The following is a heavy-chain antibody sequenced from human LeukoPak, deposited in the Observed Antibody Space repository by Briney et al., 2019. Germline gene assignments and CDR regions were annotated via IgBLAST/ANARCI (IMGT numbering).Heavy chain of an antibody. CDR3: ARSPRVYGSSGHLHDAFDL. CDR1: GITFSSYW. V-gene: IGHV3-74*01. D-gene: IGHD3-22*01. Sequence: PGGSLRLSCAASGITFSSYWMHWVRQVPGKGLEWLSYIKSDGTNTGYADPVKGRFTVSRDNAKNTLYLEMNSLGGEDTAVYYCARSPRVYGSSGHLHDAFDLWGQGTMVTVSS. CDR2: IKSDGTNT. J-gene: IGHJ3*01.